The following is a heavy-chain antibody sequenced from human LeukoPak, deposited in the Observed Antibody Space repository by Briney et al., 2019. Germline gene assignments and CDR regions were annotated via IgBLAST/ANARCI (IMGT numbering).Heavy chain of an antibody. CDR2: IASDGSST. J-gene: IGHJ4*02. Sequence: PGGSLRLSCAASGFTFSSSAMSWVRQVPGKGQVWVSRIASDGSSTTYADSVKGRFSISRDNAKNTLYLQMNSLRVEDTAVYYCARGRPHGNDYWGQGTLVTVSS. V-gene: IGHV3-74*01. CDR1: GFTFSSSA. CDR3: ARGRPHGNDY. D-gene: IGHD4-23*01.